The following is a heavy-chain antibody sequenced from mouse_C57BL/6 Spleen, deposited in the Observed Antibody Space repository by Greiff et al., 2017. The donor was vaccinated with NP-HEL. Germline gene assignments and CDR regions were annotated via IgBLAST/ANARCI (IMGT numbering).Heavy chain of an antibody. CDR3: ASRTTVVPMDY. D-gene: IGHD1-1*01. J-gene: IGHJ4*01. Sequence: QVQLQQSGAELVKPGASVKMSCKASGYTFTSYWITWVKQRPGQGLEWIGDIYPGSGSTNYNEKFKSKATLTVDTSSSTAYMQLSSLTSEDSAVYYCASRTTVVPMDYWGQGTSVTVSS. CDR1: GYTFTSYW. CDR2: IYPGSGST. V-gene: IGHV1-55*01.